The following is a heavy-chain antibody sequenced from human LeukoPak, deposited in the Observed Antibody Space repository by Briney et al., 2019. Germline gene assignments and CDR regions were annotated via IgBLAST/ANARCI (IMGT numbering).Heavy chain of an antibody. D-gene: IGHD3-22*01. CDR2: IHYTGST. CDR3: ARTPRRRYYYDSSGYYSGVFFDY. CDR1: GGSISSYY. J-gene: IGHJ4*02. Sequence: SETLSLTCTVSGGSISSYYWSWIRQSPGKGLECIGYIHYTGSTNYNPSLKSRVTISVDTSKNQFSLKLSSVTAADTAVYYCARTPRRRYYYDSSGYYSGVFFDYWGQGTLVTVSS. V-gene: IGHV4-59*12.